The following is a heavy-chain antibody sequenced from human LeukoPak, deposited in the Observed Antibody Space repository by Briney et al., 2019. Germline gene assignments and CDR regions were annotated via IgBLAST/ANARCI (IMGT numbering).Heavy chain of an antibody. J-gene: IGHJ4*02. CDR3: ARAYPRIGKDY. Sequence: SETMSLTCAVYGGPFSGYYWSWIRQPPGKGLEWIGEINHSGSTNYNPSLKSRVTISVDTSKNQFSLKLSSVTAADTAVYYCARAYPRIGKDYWGQGTLVTVSS. CDR2: INHSGST. V-gene: IGHV4-34*01. D-gene: IGHD2/OR15-2a*01. CDR1: GGPFSGYY.